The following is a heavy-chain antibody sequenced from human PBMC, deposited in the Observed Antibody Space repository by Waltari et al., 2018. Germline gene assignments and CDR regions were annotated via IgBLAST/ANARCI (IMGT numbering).Heavy chain of an antibody. CDR3: ASTVLYPSYDL. CDR2: IYHSGST. CDR1: GYSISSGYS. Sequence: QVQLQESGPGLVTPSETLSLTCAVSGYSISSGYSWGWIRQPPGKGLEWIGSIYHSGSTYYNPSLKSRVTISVDTSKNQFSLKLSSVTAADTAVYYCASTVLYPSYDLWGQGTLVTVSS. J-gene: IGHJ5*02. V-gene: IGHV4-38-2*01.